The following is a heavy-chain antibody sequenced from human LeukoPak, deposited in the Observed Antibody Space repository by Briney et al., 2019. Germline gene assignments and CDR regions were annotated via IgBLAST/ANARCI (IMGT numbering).Heavy chain of an antibody. D-gene: IGHD6-19*01. CDR3: ASPAVAGPTDAFDI. CDR1: GGSISSYY. CDR2: IYTSGST. V-gene: IGHV4-4*07. J-gene: IGHJ3*02. Sequence: SETLSLTCTVSGGSISSYYWSWIRQPAGKGLERIGRIYTSGSTNYNPSLKSRVTMSVDTSKNQFSLKLSSVTAADTAVYYCASPAVAGPTDAFDIWGQGTMVTVSS.